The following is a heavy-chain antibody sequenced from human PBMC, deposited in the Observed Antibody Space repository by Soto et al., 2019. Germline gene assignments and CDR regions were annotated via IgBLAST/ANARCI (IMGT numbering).Heavy chain of an antibody. CDR1: GFTFSSYD. J-gene: IGHJ6*03. V-gene: IGHV3-13*01. D-gene: IGHD2-15*01. Sequence: GGSLRLSCAASGFTFSSYDMHWVRQATGKGLEWVSAIGTAGDTYYPGSVKGRFTISRENAKNSLYLQMNSLRAGDTAVYYCARAPRPCSGGSCYSPDYYYYYMDVWGKGTTVTVSS. CDR2: IGTAGDT. CDR3: ARAPRPCSGGSCYSPDYYYYYMDV.